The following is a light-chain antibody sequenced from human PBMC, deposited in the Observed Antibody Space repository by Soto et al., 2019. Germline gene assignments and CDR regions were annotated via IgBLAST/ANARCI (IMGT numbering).Light chain of an antibody. V-gene: IGKV1-17*01. J-gene: IGKJ1*01. CDR3: LQHNSYPPP. CDR1: QDISND. CDR2: AAS. Sequence: DIQMTQSPASLSASVGDGVTITFRASQDISNDLGWYQQKPGTAPKRLIYAASSLQGGVPSRFSGSGSGTEFTLTISSLQPEDFATYYCLQHNSYPPPFGQGTKVDIK.